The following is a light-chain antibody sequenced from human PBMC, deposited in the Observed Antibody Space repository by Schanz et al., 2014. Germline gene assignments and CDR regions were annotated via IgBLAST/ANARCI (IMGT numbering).Light chain of an antibody. CDR2: DVS. J-gene: IGLJ3*02. V-gene: IGLV2-14*02. CDR3: SSYTSSSTLGV. Sequence: QSALTQPASVSGSPGQSITISCTGTSSYVGNYDLVSWYQQQPGKVPKLMIYDVSIRPSGVSNRFSASKSGNTASLTISGLQAEDEADYYCSSYTSSSTLGVFGGGTKVTVL. CDR1: SSYVGNYDL.